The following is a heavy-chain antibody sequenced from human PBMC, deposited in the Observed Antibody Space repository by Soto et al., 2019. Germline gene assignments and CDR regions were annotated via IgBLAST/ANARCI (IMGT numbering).Heavy chain of an antibody. D-gene: IGHD6-19*01. CDR3: AIGPRMWLAGGGY. CDR1: GGSFSGYY. Sequence: PSETLSLTCAVFGGSFSGYYWNWVRQPPGKGLEWIGKINHSGSTNYNPSLKSRVTISVDTSKNQVSLKLNSVTAADTAVYYCAIGPRMWLAGGGYWGQGTQVTVSS. CDR2: INHSGST. J-gene: IGHJ4*02. V-gene: IGHV4-34*01.